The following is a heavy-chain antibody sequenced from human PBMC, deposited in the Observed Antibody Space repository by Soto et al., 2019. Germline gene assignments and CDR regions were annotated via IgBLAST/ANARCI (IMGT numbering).Heavy chain of an antibody. CDR2: ISAYNGNT. D-gene: IGHD3-22*01. Sequence: ASVKVSCKASGYTFSSYGISWVRLAPGHGLEWMGWISAYNGNTNYAQKLQGRVTMTTDTSTSTAYMELRSLRSDDTAVYYCARAVRYYYDSSGYYSYWGQGTLVTVSS. CDR3: ARAVRYYYDSSGYYSY. V-gene: IGHV1-18*01. J-gene: IGHJ4*02. CDR1: GYTFSSYG.